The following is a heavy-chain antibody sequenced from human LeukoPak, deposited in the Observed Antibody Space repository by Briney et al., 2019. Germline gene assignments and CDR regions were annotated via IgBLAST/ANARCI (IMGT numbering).Heavy chain of an antibody. V-gene: IGHV4-59*08. CDR3: ARRGSQLVPFDY. CDR2: IYYSGST. D-gene: IGHD6-13*01. J-gene: IGHJ4*02. Sequence: SETLSLTCTVSGGSISSYYWSWIRQPPGKGLEWIGYIYYSGSTNYNPSLKSRVTISVDTSKNQFSLKLSSVTAADTAVYYCARRGSQLVPFDYWGQGTLVTVSS. CDR1: GGSISSYY.